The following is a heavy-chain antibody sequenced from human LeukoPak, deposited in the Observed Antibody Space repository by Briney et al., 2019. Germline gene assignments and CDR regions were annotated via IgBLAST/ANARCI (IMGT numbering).Heavy chain of an antibody. D-gene: IGHD6-19*01. V-gene: IGHV1-8*01. J-gene: IGHJ4*02. CDR1: GYTFTSYD. CDR2: MNPNSGNT. CDR3: ARGPSGWYYFDY. Sequence: ASVKVSCKASGYTFTSYDINWVRQATGQGLEWMGWMNPNSGNTGYTQKFQGRVTMTRSTSINTAYMEVSSLRSEDTAVYYCARGPSGWYYFDYWGQGTLVTVSS.